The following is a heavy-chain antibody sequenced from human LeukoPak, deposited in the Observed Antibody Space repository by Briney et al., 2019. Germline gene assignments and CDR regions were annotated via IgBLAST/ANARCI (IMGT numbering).Heavy chain of an antibody. J-gene: IGHJ4*02. CDR2: LTGSGASA. CDR3: AKVSSPYHYDSGGRNYYFDY. CDR1: GFTFSSYA. V-gene: IGHV3-23*01. Sequence: GGSLRLSCAASGFTFSSYAMSWVRQAPGKGLEWVSGLTGSGASAYYADSVKGRFTISRDNSKNTLYLQLNSLRAEDTALYYCAKVSSPYHYDSGGRNYYFDYWGQGTLVTVSS. D-gene: IGHD3-22*01.